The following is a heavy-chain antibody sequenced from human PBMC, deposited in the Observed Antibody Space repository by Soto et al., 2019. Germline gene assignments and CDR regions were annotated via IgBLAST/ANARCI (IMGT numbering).Heavy chain of an antibody. J-gene: IGHJ4*02. V-gene: IGHV1-69*01. CDR3: ATELSDNPARPFES. CDR2: IIPIFGTP. D-gene: IGHD1-20*01. CDR1: GVTFSSET. Sequence: QVQLVQSGAEVKKPGSSVKVSCKASGVTFSSETISWVRQAPGQGLEWMGGIIPIFGTPDYAQRFQGRVTITADESTTTVYMELSSLSSDDKAVYYCATELSDNPARPFESWGQGTLVTVSS.